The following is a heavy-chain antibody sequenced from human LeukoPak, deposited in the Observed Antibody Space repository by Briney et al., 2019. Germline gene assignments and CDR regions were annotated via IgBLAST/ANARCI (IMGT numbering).Heavy chain of an antibody. CDR3: AISPSGIAAAGPFDY. D-gene: IGHD6-13*01. CDR1: GFTISSYG. Sequence: GGSLRLSCAASGFTISSYGMHWVRQAPGKGLEWVAVISYDGSNKYYADSVKGRFTISRDNSKNTLYLQMNSLRAEDTAVYYCAISPSGIAAAGPFDYWGQGTLVTVSS. CDR2: ISYDGSNK. J-gene: IGHJ4*02. V-gene: IGHV3-30*03.